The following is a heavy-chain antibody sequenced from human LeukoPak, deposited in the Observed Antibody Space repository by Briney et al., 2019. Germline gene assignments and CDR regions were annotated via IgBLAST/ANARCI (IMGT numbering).Heavy chain of an antibody. D-gene: IGHD2-8*01. CDR1: GGSISTFY. CDR2: IYYSGST. Sequence: SETLSLTCSVSGGSISTFYWSWIRQPPGKGLEWIGYIYYSGSTSYNPSLKSRVTISVDTSKNQFSLKLSSVTAADTAVYYCARDRVYAIPRHRYFDLWGRGTLVTVSS. CDR3: ARDRVYAIPRHRYFDL. J-gene: IGHJ2*01. V-gene: IGHV4-59*12.